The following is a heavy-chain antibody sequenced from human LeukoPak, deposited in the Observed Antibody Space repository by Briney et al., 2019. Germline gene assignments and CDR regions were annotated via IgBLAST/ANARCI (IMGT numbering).Heavy chain of an antibody. CDR2: ISHSGST. Sequence: PSETLSLTCGVYGGSLSGHFWSWIRQPPGKGLEWIGEISHSGSTTYNPSLKSRVTISLDTSKNQFSLKLSSVTAADTAVYYCARDRLIYCVYSSGCRTGGLAYWGQGTLATVSS. J-gene: IGHJ4*02. D-gene: IGHD6-19*01. CDR3: ARDRLIYCVYSSGCRTGGLAY. CDR1: GGSLSGHF. V-gene: IGHV4-34*01.